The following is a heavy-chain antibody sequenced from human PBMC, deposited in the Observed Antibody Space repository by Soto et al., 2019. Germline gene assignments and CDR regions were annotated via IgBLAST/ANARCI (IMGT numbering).Heavy chain of an antibody. CDR1: GFTFSTYG. V-gene: IGHV3-30*18. J-gene: IGHJ6*02. CDR3: AKDFKVSGSHYGTLNYYYGMDV. CDR2: ISYDGYLK. D-gene: IGHD3-10*01. Sequence: GGSLRLSCAASGFTFSTYGMQWVRQAPGRGLEWVAVISYDGYLKYYVDAVKGRFTVARDNSKNTLFLEMNSLRVEDTAVYFCAKDFKVSGSHYGTLNYYYGMDVWGQGTTVTVSS.